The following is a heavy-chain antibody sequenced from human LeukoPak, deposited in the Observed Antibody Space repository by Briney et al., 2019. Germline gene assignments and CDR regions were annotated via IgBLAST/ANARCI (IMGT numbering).Heavy chain of an antibody. CDR3: ARDSGWYRGYFQH. CDR2: ISYDGSNK. D-gene: IGHD6-19*01. V-gene: IGHV3-30*04. CDR1: GFTFSSYT. Sequence: GGSLRLSCAACGFTFSSYTIHWVRQAPGKGLEWGAVISYDGSNKYFADSVKGRFTISRDNSKNTLYLQMNSLRAEDTAVYYCARDSGWYRGYFQHWGQGTLVTVSS. J-gene: IGHJ1*01.